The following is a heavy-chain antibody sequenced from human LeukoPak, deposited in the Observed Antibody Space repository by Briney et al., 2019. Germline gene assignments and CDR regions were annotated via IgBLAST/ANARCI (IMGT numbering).Heavy chain of an antibody. CDR2: ISYEGSTQ. J-gene: IGHJ4*02. Sequence: PGGSLRLSCAASGFTFSSHAMHWVRQAPGKGLEWVAVISYEGSTQYYPDSVRGRFTISRDNSKNTLFLQMNSLRVEDTALYYCAREKGAGYYRDLDYWGQGTLVTVSS. CDR1: GFTFSSHA. CDR3: AREKGAGYYRDLDY. D-gene: IGHD3-9*01. V-gene: IGHV3-30-3*01.